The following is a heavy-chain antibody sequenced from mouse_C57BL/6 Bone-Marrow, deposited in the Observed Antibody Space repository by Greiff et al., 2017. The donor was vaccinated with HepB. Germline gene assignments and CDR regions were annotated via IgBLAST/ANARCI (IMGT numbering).Heavy chain of an antibody. V-gene: IGHV1-80*01. D-gene: IGHD2-1*01. J-gene: IGHJ1*03. CDR1: GYAFSSYW. Sequence: VQLQQSGAELVKPGASVKISCKASGYAFSSYWMNWVKQRPGKGLEWIGKIYPGDGDTNNNGKFKGKATLTADKSSSTAYMQLSSLTSEDSAVNFCARSEAIYQVFDVWGTGTTVTVSS. CDR2: IYPGDGDT. CDR3: ARSEAIYQVFDV.